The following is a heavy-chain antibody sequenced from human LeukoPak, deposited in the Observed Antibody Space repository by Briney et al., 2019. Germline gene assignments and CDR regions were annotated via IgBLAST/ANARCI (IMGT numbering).Heavy chain of an antibody. CDR2: INPNSGGT. CDR3: ARDASPFDY. Sequence: ASVKVSCKASGYTFIGYYIHWVRQAPGQGLEWMGWINPNSGGTNYAQRFQGRVTMTRDTSISTAYMELSGLRSDDTAVYYSARDASPFDYWGQGTLVTVSS. J-gene: IGHJ4*02. CDR1: GYTFIGYY. V-gene: IGHV1-2*02.